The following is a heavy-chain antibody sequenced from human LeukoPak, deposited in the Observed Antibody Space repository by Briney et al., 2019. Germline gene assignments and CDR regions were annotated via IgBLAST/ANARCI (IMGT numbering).Heavy chain of an antibody. CDR3: VRAVLLWFGGNHPAFDY. V-gene: IGHV4-39*01. CDR2: IYYSGST. Sequence: SETLSLTCTVSGGSISSSNYYWGWIRQPPGKGLEWIGNIYYSGSTYYNPSLKSRVTISVDTSKNQFSLKLSSVTAADTAVYYCVRAVLLWFGGNHPAFDYWGQGTLVTVSS. J-gene: IGHJ4*02. CDR1: GGSISSSNYY. D-gene: IGHD3-10*01.